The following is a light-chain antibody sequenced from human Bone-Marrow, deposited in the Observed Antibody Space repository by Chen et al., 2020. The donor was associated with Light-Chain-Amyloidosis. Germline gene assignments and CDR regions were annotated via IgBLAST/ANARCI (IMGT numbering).Light chain of an antibody. J-gene: IGLJ3*02. Sequence: SYVLTQPSSVSVAPGQTATIACGGNNIGSTSVHWYQQTPGQAPLLVVYDESDRPSGIPERLSGANAGNTATLAIIGVEAGDEADYYCQVWDGSSDRPVFGGGTKLPVL. CDR1: NIGSTS. CDR3: QVWDGSSDRPV. V-gene: IGLV3-21*02. CDR2: DES.